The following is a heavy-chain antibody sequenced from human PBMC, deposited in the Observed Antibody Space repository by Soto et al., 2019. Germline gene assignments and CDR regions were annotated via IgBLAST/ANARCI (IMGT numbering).Heavy chain of an antibody. CDR1: GFTFSTYA. CDR3: ARNVPIYDFWSGYNVEDYYYGMDV. V-gene: IGHV3-30-3*01. Sequence: QVQLVESGGGVVQPGRSLRLSCAASGFTFSTYAMHWVRQAPGKGLEWVAVVSYDGSNKYYADSVKGRFTISRDNSKNTLYLQMDSLRAEDTAVYYCARNVPIYDFWSGYNVEDYYYGMDVWGQGTTVTVCS. D-gene: IGHD3-3*01. J-gene: IGHJ6*02. CDR2: VSYDGSNK.